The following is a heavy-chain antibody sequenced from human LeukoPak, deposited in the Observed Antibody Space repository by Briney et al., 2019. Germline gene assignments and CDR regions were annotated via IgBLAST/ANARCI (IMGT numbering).Heavy chain of an antibody. Sequence: GASVNVSCKASGYTFTSYDINWVRQAPGQGLEWMGWMNPNSGNTGYAQKFQDRVTMTRNTSITTAYMELTSLRSEDTAVYYCAIRTIGSPVRKSLDYWGQGTLVTVSS. CDR3: AIRTIGSPVRKSLDY. CDR1: GYTFTSYD. CDR2: MNPNSGNT. J-gene: IGHJ4*02. D-gene: IGHD1-26*01. V-gene: IGHV1-8*01.